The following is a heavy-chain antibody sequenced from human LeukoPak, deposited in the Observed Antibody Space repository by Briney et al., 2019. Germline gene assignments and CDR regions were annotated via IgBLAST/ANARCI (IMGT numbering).Heavy chain of an antibody. D-gene: IGHD4-11*01. CDR3: ARSHFAQSNLFDY. Sequence: GGSLRLSCAASGFPFRDYYMTWIRQAPGKGLEWISYISRSGDSLYYADSVEGRFTISRDNAKNSLFLQMNSLRADDTAVYYCARSHFAQSNLFDYWGQGTLVTVSS. CDR2: ISRSGDSL. V-gene: IGHV3-11*01. J-gene: IGHJ4*02. CDR1: GFPFRDYY.